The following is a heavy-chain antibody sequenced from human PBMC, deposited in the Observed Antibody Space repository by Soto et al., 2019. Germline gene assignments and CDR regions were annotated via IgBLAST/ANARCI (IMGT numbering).Heavy chain of an antibody. D-gene: IGHD6-13*01. J-gene: IGHJ6*02. CDR3: ASRKQQTYYYYYYGMDV. Sequence: PSETLSLTCAVYGGSFSGYYWSWIRQPPGKGLEWIGEINHSGSTNYNPSLKSRVTISVDTSKNQFSLKLSSVTAADTAVYYCASRKQQTYYYYYYGMDVWGQGTTVTVSS. V-gene: IGHV4-34*01. CDR1: GGSFSGYY. CDR2: INHSGST.